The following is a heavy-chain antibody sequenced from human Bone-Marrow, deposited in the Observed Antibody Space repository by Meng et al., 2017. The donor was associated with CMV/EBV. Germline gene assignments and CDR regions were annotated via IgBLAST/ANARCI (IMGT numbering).Heavy chain of an antibody. J-gene: IGHJ3*02. CDR3: AKALHGLYSSRKGAFDI. CDR1: GFTFDDYA. Sequence: SLKISCAASGFTFDDYAMHWVRQAPGKGLEWVSGISWNSGSIGYADSVKGRFTISRDNAKNSLYLQMNSLRAEDTALYYCAKALHGLYSSRKGAFDIWVQGTMVTVPS. V-gene: IGHV3-9*01. D-gene: IGHD6-13*01. CDR2: ISWNSGSI.